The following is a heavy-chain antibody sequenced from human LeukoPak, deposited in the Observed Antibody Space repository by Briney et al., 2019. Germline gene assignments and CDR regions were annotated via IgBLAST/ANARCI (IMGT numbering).Heavy chain of an antibody. CDR2: ISSNGGST. CDR1: GFTFSSYA. D-gene: IGHD3-10*01. V-gene: IGHV3-64D*06. J-gene: IGHJ4*02. Sequence: GGSLRLSCSASGFTFSSYAMHWVRQAPGKGLEYVSAISSNGGSTYYADSVKGRFTISRDNSKNTLYLQMSSLRAEDTAEYYCVKEVTYYYGSGSYFDYWGQGTLVTVSS. CDR3: VKEVTYYYGSGSYFDY.